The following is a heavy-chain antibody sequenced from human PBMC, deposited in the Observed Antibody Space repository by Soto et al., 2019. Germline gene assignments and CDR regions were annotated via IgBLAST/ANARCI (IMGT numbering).Heavy chain of an antibody. CDR1: GFTFSSYS. CDR2: ISSSSSYI. J-gene: IGHJ6*01. CDR3: APQREDRFARAV. Sequence: GGSLRLSCAASGFTFSSYSMNWVRQAPGKGLEWVSSISSSSSYIYYADSVRGRFTISRDNAKNSLYLQMNSLRAEDTAVYYCAPQREDRFARAVWGQVTTVTVSS. D-gene: IGHD2-21*01. V-gene: IGHV3-21*01.